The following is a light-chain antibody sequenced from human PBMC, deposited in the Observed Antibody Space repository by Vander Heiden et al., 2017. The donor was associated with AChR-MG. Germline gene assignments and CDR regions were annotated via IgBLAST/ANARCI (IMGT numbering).Light chain of an antibody. Sequence: SVLTQPPSPSGTPGQRVTISCSGSRSNIGSNYVYWYQHLPVTAPKLLIYRNNQRPSGVPDRFSGSKSGTSASLAISGLRSEDEADYYCAAWDDSLSGRVFGGGTKLTVL. CDR2: RNN. J-gene: IGLJ3*02. V-gene: IGLV1-47*01. CDR3: AAWDDSLSGRV. CDR1: RSNIGSNY.